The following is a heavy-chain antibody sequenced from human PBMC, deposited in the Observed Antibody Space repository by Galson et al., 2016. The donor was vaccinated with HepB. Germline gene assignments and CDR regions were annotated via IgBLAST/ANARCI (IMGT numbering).Heavy chain of an antibody. J-gene: IGHJ6*03. CDR2: VHHSGST. D-gene: IGHD2-2*01. V-gene: IGHV4-4*02. Sequence: SETLSLTCVVSNGSISSTNWWSWVRQPPGKGLEWIGEVHHSGSTNYNPSLRSRVIISVDKSKNHFSLRLTSVTAADTAVYFCARDSRQYVRLNYYYYMDVWGKGTTVIVSS. CDR1: NGSISSTNW. CDR3: ARDSRQYVRLNYYYYMDV.